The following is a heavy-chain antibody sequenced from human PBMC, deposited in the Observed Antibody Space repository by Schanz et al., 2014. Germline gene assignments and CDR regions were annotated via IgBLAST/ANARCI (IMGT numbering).Heavy chain of an antibody. CDR3: ATMWGYCTATACQILEGLDV. Sequence: QVQLVQSGTQVKKPGASVKVSCKASGYTFTSDSMHWVRQAPGQGLEWMGMINPSGGSTTYAQKFQGRVTMTRDVSISTAYMELSSLASEDTAMYYCATMWGYCTATACQILEGLDVWGQGTMVTVSS. CDR1: GYTFTSDS. V-gene: IGHV1-46*01. J-gene: IGHJ3*01. D-gene: IGHD2-8*02. CDR2: INPSGGST.